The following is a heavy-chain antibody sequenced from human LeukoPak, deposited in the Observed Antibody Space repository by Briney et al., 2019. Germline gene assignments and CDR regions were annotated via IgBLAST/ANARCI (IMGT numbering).Heavy chain of an antibody. V-gene: IGHV3-21*01. CDR3: AREGHFDY. CDR2: ITISSTYL. CDR1: GFTFSSYS. J-gene: IGHJ4*02. Sequence: PGGSLRLSCAASGFTFSSYSVNGVRQAPGEGLEWVSSITISSTYLYYADSVKGRFTISGDSARNSLYLQMNSLRDEDTAVDYCAREGHFDYWGRGTLVTVSS.